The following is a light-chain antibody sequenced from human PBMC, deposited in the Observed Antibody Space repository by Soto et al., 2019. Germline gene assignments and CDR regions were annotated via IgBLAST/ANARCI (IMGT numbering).Light chain of an antibody. Sequence: QSVLTQPPSASGTPGQRVTISCSGSSSNIGSNYVYWYQQLPGTAPKLLIYSNNQRPSGFPDRFSGSKSGTSASLAISGLRSEDEADYYCAAWDDSLSGYVFGTGTRSPS. J-gene: IGLJ1*01. V-gene: IGLV1-47*02. CDR3: AAWDDSLSGYV. CDR1: SSNIGSNY. CDR2: SNN.